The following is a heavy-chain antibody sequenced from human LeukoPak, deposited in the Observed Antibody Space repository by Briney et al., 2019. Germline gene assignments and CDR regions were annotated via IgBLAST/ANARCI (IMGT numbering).Heavy chain of an antibody. J-gene: IGHJ4*02. CDR1: GFTFSSYG. D-gene: IGHD6-13*01. CDR3: AKDRYSSSWYSGGCFDY. Sequence: PGGSLRLSCAASGFTFSSYGMSWVRQAPGKGLEWVSVIYSGDSTYYADSVKGRFTISRDNAKNSLYLQMNSLRAEDTAVYYCAKDRYSSSWYSGGCFDYWGQGTLVTVSS. V-gene: IGHV3-66*01. CDR2: IYSGDST.